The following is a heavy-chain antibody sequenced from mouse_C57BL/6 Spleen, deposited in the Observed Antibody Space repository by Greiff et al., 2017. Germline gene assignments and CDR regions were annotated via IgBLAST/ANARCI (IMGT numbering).Heavy chain of an antibody. D-gene: IGHD1-3*01. CDR1: GYTFTDYE. J-gene: IGHJ3*01. Sequence: VQLQQSGAELVRPGASVTLSCKASGYTFTDYEMHWVKQTPVHGLEWIGAIDPETGGTAYNQKFKGKAILTADKSSSPAYMELRSLTSEDSAVYYCTSQLGFAYWGQGTLVTVSA. V-gene: IGHV1-15*01. CDR3: TSQLGFAY. CDR2: IDPETGGT.